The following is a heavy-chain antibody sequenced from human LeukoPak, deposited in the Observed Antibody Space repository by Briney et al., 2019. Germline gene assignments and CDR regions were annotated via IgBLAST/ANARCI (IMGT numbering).Heavy chain of an antibody. CDR1: GGTFSSYA. D-gene: IGHD4-17*01. V-gene: IGHV1-69*06. J-gene: IGHJ4*02. CDR3: AREPTTVTTAFDY. CDR2: IIPIFGTA. Sequence: SVKVSCKASGGTFSSYAISWVRQAPGQGLEWMGGIIPIFGTANYAQKFQGRVTITADKSTSTAYMELSSLRSEDTAVYYCAREPTTVTTAFDYWGQGTLVTVSS.